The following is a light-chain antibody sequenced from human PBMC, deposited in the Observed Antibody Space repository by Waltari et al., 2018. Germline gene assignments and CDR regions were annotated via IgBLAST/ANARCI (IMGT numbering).Light chain of an antibody. J-gene: IGLJ2*01. CDR2: EDN. Sequence: SYELTQPPSVSVSPVQTATITCSGEKVGDKYACWYQQRPGQAPILLIYEDNKRPSGTPDRFSASNAGNTATLTIQGTQAVEEADYYCQAWVGNNVVFGGGTKLTVL. V-gene: IGLV3-1*01. CDR1: KVGDKY. CDR3: QAWVGNNVV.